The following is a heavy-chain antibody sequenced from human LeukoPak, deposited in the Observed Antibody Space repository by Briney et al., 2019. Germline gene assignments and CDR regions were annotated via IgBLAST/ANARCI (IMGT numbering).Heavy chain of an antibody. J-gene: IGHJ4*02. CDR3: ARVDSGNYDY. V-gene: IGHV3-23*01. CDR1: GFSFSSYG. D-gene: IGHD1-26*01. Sequence: GGSLRLSCAASGFSFSSYGMSWVRQAPGKGLEYVSSINEGEGDSYYADSVKGRFTISRDNSKNTLFLQMNSLRVEDTAVYYCARVDSGNYDYWGQGTLLTVSS. CDR2: INEGEGDS.